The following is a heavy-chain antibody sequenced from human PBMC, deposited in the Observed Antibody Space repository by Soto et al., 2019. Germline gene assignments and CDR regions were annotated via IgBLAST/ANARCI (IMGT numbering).Heavy chain of an antibody. CDR2: IKQDENGK. V-gene: IGHV3-7*02. J-gene: IGHJ4*02. CDR3: ATNDCRAAAGLVRDF. CDR1: GFTFSSRW. Sequence: EVQLVESGGGLVQPGGSLRLSCEASGFTFSSRWMTWVRQGPGKGLEWVANIKQDENGKDYVDSVKGRFTISRDNAKNSLYLEMNRLGAEDTAVYYCATNDCRAAAGLVRDFWGQGTLVTVSS. D-gene: IGHD6-13*01.